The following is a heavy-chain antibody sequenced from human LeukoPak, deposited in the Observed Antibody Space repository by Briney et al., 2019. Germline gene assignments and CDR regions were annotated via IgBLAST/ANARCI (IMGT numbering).Heavy chain of an antibody. V-gene: IGHV4-34*01. CDR3: ARGDEYSSSFPLFDY. D-gene: IGHD6-6*01. Sequence: AGTLSLTCAVYGGSFSGYYWSWIRQPPGKGLEWIGEINHSGSTNYNPSLKSRVTISVDTSKNQFSLKLSSVTAADTAVYYCARGDEYSSSFPLFDYWGQGTLVTVSS. CDR1: GGSFSGYY. CDR2: INHSGST. J-gene: IGHJ4*02.